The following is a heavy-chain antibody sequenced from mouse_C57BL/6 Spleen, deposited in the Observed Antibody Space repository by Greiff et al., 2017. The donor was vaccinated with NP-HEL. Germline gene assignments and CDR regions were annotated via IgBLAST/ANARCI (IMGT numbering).Heavy chain of an antibody. CDR2: ISNGGGST. J-gene: IGHJ4*01. V-gene: IGHV5-12*01. CDR3: ARHHYYGSSYKIDYAMDY. Sequence: EVMLVESGGGLVQPGGSLKLSCAASGFTFSDYYMYWVRQTPEKRLEWVAYISNGGGSTYYPDTVKGRFTISRDNAKNTLYLQMSRLKSEDTAMYYCARHHYYGSSYKIDYAMDYWGQGTSVTVSS. D-gene: IGHD1-1*01. CDR1: GFTFSDYY.